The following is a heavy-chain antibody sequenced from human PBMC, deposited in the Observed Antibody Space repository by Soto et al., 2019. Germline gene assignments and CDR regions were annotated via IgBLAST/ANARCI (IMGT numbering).Heavy chain of an antibody. CDR2: INAGNGNT. Sequence: QVQLVQSGAEVKKPGASVKVSCKASGYTFTSYAMHWVRQAPGQRLEWMGWINAGNGNTKYSQKFQGRVTITRDTSASTAYMELSSLRSEDTAVYYCAREPSSWNVVDKNAEYFQHWGQGTLVTVSS. D-gene: IGHD6-13*01. V-gene: IGHV1-3*01. CDR3: AREPSSWNVVDKNAEYFQH. J-gene: IGHJ1*01. CDR1: GYTFTSYA.